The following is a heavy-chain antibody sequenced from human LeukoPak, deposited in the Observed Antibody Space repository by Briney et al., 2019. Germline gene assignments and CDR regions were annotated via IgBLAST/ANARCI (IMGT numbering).Heavy chain of an antibody. Sequence: EASVKVSCKASGYTFTSYAMNWVRQAPGQGLEWMGWINTNTGNPTYAQGFTGRFVFSLDTSVGTAYLQISSLKAEDTAVYYCARDFRVYDQAVDYWGQGTLVTVSS. CDR2: INTNTGNP. J-gene: IGHJ4*02. D-gene: IGHD5/OR15-5a*01. V-gene: IGHV7-4-1*02. CDR3: ARDFRVYDQAVDY. CDR1: GYTFTSYA.